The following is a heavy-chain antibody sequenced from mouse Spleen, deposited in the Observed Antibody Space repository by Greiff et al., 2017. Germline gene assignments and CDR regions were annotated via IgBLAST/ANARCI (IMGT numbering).Heavy chain of an antibody. CDR1: GYSITSGYD. J-gene: IGHJ4*01. Sequence: DVQLQESGPGMVKPSQSLSLTCTVTGYSITSGYDWHWIRHFPGNKLEWMGYISYSGSTNYNPSLKSRISITHDTSKNHFFLKLNSVTTEDTATYYCAIAYYRYGYAMDYWGQGTSVTVSS. D-gene: IGHD2-14*01. V-gene: IGHV3-1*01. CDR3: AIAYYRYGYAMDY. CDR2: ISYSGST.